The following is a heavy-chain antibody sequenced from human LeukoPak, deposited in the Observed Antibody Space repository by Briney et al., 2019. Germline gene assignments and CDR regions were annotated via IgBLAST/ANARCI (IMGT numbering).Heavy chain of an antibody. D-gene: IGHD6-19*01. V-gene: IGHV3-23*01. CDR3: ARGASVVAGSDDAFDI. Sequence: GGSLRLSCAASGFIFSKFGMNWVRQAPGKGLEWVSAISAGGSNTYYADSVKGRFTISRDNSKNTLYLQMNSLRADDTAVYYCARGASVVAGSDDAFDIWGQGTMVTVSS. CDR2: ISAGGSNT. CDR1: GFIFSKFG. J-gene: IGHJ3*02.